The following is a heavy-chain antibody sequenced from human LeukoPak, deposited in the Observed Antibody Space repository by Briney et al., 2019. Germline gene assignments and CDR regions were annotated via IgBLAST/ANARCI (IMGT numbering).Heavy chain of an antibody. CDR2: INWNGGST. J-gene: IGHJ3*02. V-gene: IGHV3-20*04. D-gene: IGHD3-9*01. CDR3: ARDYDILTGYLVYDAFDI. CDR1: GFTFSSYG. Sequence: GGSLRLSCAASGFTFSSYGMSWVRQAPGKGLEWVSGINWNGGSTGYADSVKGRFTISRDNAKNSLYLQMNSLRAEDTALYYCARDYDILTGYLVYDAFDIWGQGTMVTVSS.